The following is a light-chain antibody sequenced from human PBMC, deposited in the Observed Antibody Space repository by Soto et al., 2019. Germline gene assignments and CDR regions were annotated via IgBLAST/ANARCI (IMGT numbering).Light chain of an antibody. Sequence: DIQMTQSPSTLSASVGDRVTITCRASQSLSNRLAWYQQKPGKAPKVLIYDASSLESGVPSRFSGSGSGTDFILTISSLQSEDFAVYYCQQYNNWPLTFGGGTKVDIK. J-gene: IGKJ4*01. CDR1: QSLSNR. CDR2: DAS. CDR3: QQYNNWPLT. V-gene: IGKV1-5*01.